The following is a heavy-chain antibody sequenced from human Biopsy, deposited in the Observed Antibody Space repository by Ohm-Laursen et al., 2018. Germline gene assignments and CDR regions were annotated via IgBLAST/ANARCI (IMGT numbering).Heavy chain of an antibody. CDR3: VRGYSSSWSGYLDH. V-gene: IGHV3-7*03. Sequence: SLRLSCSASGFTFSDYYMSWVRQAPGKGLEWVAIIREHGNEEFYVDSVKGRFTISRDNAKNSLFLQMNSLTTEDTALYYCVRGYSSSWSGYLDHWGQGTLVTVPS. CDR1: GFTFSDYY. D-gene: IGHD3-3*01. CDR2: IREHGNEE. J-gene: IGHJ4*02.